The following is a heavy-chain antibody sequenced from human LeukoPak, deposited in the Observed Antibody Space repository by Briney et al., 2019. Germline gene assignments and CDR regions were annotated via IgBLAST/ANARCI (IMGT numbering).Heavy chain of an antibody. Sequence: GRSLRLSCAVSGFTFSSYGMHWVRQAPDKGLEWVAVISYDGSKQYYADSVKGRFTISRDNSKNTLYLQMNSLRAEDTAVYYCAKDVLVWSGRYYYGMDVWGQGTTVTVSS. D-gene: IGHD3-3*01. V-gene: IGHV3-30*18. J-gene: IGHJ6*02. CDR1: GFTFSSYG. CDR2: ISYDGSKQ. CDR3: AKDVLVWSGRYYYGMDV.